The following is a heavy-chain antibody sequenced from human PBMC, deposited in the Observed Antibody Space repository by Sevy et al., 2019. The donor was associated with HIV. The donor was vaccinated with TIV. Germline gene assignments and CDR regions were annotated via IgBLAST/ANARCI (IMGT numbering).Heavy chain of an antibody. V-gene: IGHV1-2*02. Sequence: ASVKVSCKASGYRFSGYYIHWVRQAPGQGLEWMGWINPNSGTNYAQKFQGRVTMTRDTSISTASMELDRLRADDTAVYFCARVNYDLQNYSYYYNMDVWGQGTTVTVSS. CDR1: GYRFSGYY. CDR2: INPNSGT. J-gene: IGHJ6*02. D-gene: IGHD3-16*01. CDR3: ARVNYDLQNYSYYYNMDV.